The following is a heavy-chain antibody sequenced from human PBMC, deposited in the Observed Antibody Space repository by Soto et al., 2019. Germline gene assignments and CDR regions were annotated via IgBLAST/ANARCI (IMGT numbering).Heavy chain of an antibody. V-gene: IGHV1-3*01. CDR2: INAGNGNT. Sequence: ASVKVSCKASGYTFTSYDMHWVRQAPGQRLEWMGWINAGNGNTKYSQKFQGRVTITRDTSASKAYMELNSVRVEDTAVYYCARSVRPLSWFDPWGQGTRVTVSS. CDR1: GYTFTSYD. CDR3: ARSVRPLSWFDP. D-gene: IGHD3-10*01. J-gene: IGHJ5*02.